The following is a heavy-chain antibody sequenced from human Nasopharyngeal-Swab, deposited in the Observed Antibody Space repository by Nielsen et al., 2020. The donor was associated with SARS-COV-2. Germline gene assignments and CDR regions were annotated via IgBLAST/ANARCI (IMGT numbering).Heavy chain of an antibody. CDR1: GFTFTSYA. V-gene: IGHV5-51*01. D-gene: IGHD4-17*01. CDR2: IYPGDSDT. Sequence: GESLKISCATSGFTFTSYAMSWVRQMPGKGLEWMGIIYPGDSDTRYSPSFQGQVTISADKSISTAYLQWSSLKASDTAMYYCARRTTVTHHDAFDIWGQGTMVTVSS. J-gene: IGHJ3*02. CDR3: ARRTTVTHHDAFDI.